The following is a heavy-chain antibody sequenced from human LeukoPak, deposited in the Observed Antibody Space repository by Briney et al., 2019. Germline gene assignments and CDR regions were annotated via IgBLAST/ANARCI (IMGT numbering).Heavy chain of an antibody. CDR1: GGSISSYY. CDR3: ARVHRTPIYGDSIYWYFDL. D-gene: IGHD4-17*01. V-gene: IGHV4-4*07. CDR2: IYTSGST. J-gene: IGHJ2*01. Sequence: SETLSLTCTVSGGSISSYYWSWVRQPAGKGLEWIGRIYTSGSTNYNPSLKSRVTISVDKSKNQFSLKLSSVTAADTAVYYCARVHRTPIYGDSIYWYFDLWGRGTLVTVSS.